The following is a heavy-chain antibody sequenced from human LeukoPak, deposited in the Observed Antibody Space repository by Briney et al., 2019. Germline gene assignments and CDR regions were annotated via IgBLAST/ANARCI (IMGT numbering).Heavy chain of an antibody. Sequence: ASVKVSCKASGGTFSSYAISWVRQAPGQGLEWMGRIIPILGIANYAQKFQGRVTITADKSTSTAYMELSSLRSEDTAVYYCAGLAYCGGDCYYTDYWGQGTLVTVSS. D-gene: IGHD2-21*02. V-gene: IGHV1-69*04. CDR1: GGTFSSYA. J-gene: IGHJ4*02. CDR2: IIPILGIA. CDR3: AGLAYCGGDCYYTDY.